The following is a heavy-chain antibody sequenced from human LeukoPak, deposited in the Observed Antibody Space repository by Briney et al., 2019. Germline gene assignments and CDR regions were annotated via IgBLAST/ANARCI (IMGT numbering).Heavy chain of an antibody. CDR2: IYHSGST. V-gene: IGHV4-38-2*01. CDR3: ARHGGKKYNWFDP. J-gene: IGHJ5*02. D-gene: IGHD1-26*01. Sequence: PSETLSLTCAVSGYSISSGYYWGWIRPPPGEGLEWIGSIYHSGSTYYNPSLKSRVTISVDTSKNQFSLKLSSVTAADTAVYYCARHGGKKYNWFDPWGQGTLVTVSS. CDR1: GYSISSGYY.